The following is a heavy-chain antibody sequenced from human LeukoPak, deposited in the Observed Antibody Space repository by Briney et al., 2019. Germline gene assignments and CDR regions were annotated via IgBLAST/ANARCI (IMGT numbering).Heavy chain of an antibody. D-gene: IGHD3-10*01. Sequence: GGSLRLSCAASGFTVSSNYMNWVRQAPGKGLEWVSVIYGGGKTYYADSVKGRFTLSRDNSKNMLFLQMNSLRVEDTAVYYCARDQATMIRNGFDVWGQGTAVTVSS. J-gene: IGHJ6*02. CDR1: GFTVSSNY. CDR3: ARDQATMIRNGFDV. V-gene: IGHV3-53*01. CDR2: IYGGGKT.